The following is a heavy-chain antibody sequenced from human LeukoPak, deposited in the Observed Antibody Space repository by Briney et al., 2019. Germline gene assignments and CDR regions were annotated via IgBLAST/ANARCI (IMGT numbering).Heavy chain of an antibody. CDR1: GGTFRNFV. D-gene: IGHD4/OR15-4a*01. Sequence: SAKLSCKASGGTFRNFVFSWVRQAPGQGLEWMGAIALDFDTSTYAQPFQGRVTITADQSTSTAYMELSSLNSEDTAVYFCASQENSDSMVTAWGAGTLVTVSS. J-gene: IGHJ5*02. CDR3: ASQENSDSMVTA. CDR2: IALDFDTS. V-gene: IGHV1-69*01.